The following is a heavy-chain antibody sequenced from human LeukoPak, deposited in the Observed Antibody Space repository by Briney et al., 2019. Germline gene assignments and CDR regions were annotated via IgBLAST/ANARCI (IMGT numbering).Heavy chain of an antibody. J-gene: IGHJ6*03. CDR1: GGSVSNYY. D-gene: IGHD3-22*01. CDR2: VHTSGST. V-gene: IGHV4-4*07. CDR3: ARDWRHDFDSRGYHRSYYYMDV. Sequence: PSETLSLTCGVSGGSVSNYYWSWIRQPAGKGPEWIGGVHTSGSTNYNPSLKSRVTMSIGTSKNQFSLKLTPVTAADTAVYYCARDWRHDFDSRGYHRSYYYMDVWGKGTTVTVSS.